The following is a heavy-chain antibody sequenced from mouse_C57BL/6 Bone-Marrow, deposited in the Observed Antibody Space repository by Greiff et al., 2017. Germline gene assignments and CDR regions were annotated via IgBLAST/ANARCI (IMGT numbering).Heavy chain of an antibody. Sequence: QVQLQQSGAELARPGASVKLSCKASGYTFTSYGISWVKQRTGQGLEWIGEIYPRSGNTYYNEKFKGKATLTADKSSSTAYMELRSLTSEDSAVYFCARGGQLRLPDPYYLDYWGQGTTLTVSA. D-gene: IGHD3-2*02. V-gene: IGHV1-81*01. CDR1: GYTFTSYG. J-gene: IGHJ2*01. CDR2: IYPRSGNT. CDR3: ARGGQLRLPDPYYLDY.